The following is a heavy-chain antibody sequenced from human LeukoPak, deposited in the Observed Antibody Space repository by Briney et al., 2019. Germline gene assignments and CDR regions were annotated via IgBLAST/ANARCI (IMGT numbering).Heavy chain of an antibody. CDR1: GGSISSYY. V-gene: IGHV4-4*07. CDR3: GRGGLWSVSMLGPPSRFLEIGYFNL. Sequence: SETLSLTCTVSGGSISSYYWSWIRQPAGKGLEWIGRIYTSGSTNYNPSLKSRVTMSVDTSKNQFSLKLSSVTAADTAVYYCGRGGLWSVSMLGPPSRFLEIGYFNLGARGTLVSVSS. D-gene: IGHD2/OR15-2a*01. CDR2: IYTSGST. J-gene: IGHJ2*01.